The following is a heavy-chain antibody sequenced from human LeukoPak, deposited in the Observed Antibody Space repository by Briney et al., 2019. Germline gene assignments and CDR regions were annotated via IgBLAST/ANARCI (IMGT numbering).Heavy chain of an antibody. V-gene: IGHV3-13*04. CDR1: GFTFRRYD. J-gene: IGHJ3*02. D-gene: IGHD6-13*01. CDR3: AGSSGDSSSWYPFHI. Sequence: PGGTLRLSCVGSGFTFRRYDLHWVRQGIGKGLEWVSSIGTDGDKYYPVSVKGRFTISRDDDKNSFYLQMNSLRAEDTAVYYCAGSSGDSSSWYPFHIWGQGTILTVSS. CDR2: IGTDGDK.